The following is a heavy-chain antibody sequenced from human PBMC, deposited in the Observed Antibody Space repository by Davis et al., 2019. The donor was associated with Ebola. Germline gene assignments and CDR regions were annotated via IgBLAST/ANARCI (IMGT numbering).Heavy chain of an antibody. CDR3: AGATYYYYGMDV. CDR2: IYSGGST. Sequence: PGGSLRLSCAASGFTVSSNYMSWVRQAPGKGLEWVSVIYSGGSTYYADSVKGRFTISRDNPKNTLYLQMNSLRAEDTAVYYCAGATYYYYGMDVWGQGTTVTVSS. CDR1: GFTVSSNY. V-gene: IGHV3-53*05. J-gene: IGHJ6*02. D-gene: IGHD1-26*01.